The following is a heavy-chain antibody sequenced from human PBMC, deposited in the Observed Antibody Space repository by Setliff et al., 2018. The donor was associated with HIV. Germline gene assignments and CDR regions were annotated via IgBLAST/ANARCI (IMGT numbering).Heavy chain of an antibody. CDR3: ARDHQTMLWLDY. D-gene: IGHD2-21*01. CDR2: VTPILHTT. V-gene: IGHV1-69*10. J-gene: IGHJ4*02. Sequence: SVKVSCKSSGDTFSTYVFTWVRQAPGQGLEWMGGVTPILHTTNYAQKFQGRVTITADISTRTVHMELSSLTSEDTAIYYCARDHQTMLWLDYWGQGTLVTVSS. CDR1: GDTFSTYV.